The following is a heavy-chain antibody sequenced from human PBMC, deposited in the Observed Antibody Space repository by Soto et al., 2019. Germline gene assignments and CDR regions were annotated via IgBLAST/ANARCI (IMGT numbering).Heavy chain of an antibody. Sequence: ELQLVQSGGGLAQPGGSPRLSCIASGFSSSDYWMAWIRQVPGKGLELVAAINGDGSDRGYLESVEGRFTISRDNANNSVFLHLNTLTVEDTAVYFCTRDPSWGAFDIWGQGTMVTVSS. J-gene: IGHJ3*02. CDR1: GFSSSDYW. CDR2: INGDGSDR. CDR3: TRDPSWGAFDI. V-gene: IGHV3-7*01. D-gene: IGHD7-27*01.